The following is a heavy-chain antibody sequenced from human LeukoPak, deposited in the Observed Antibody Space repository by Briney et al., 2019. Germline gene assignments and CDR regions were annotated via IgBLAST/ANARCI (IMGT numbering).Heavy chain of an antibody. Sequence: SVKVSSKASGGTFSSYAISWVRQAPGQGLEWMGGIIPIFGTANYAQKFQGRVTITADESTSTAYMELSSLRSEDTAVYYCARDNQQNLLGYWGQGTLVTVST. CDR1: GGTFSSYA. CDR3: ARDNQQNLLGY. J-gene: IGHJ4*02. V-gene: IGHV1-69*13. D-gene: IGHD2-15*01. CDR2: IIPIFGTA.